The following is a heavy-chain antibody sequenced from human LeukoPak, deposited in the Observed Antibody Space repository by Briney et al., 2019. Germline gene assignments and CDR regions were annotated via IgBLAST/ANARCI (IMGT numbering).Heavy chain of an antibody. CDR2: IIPIFGTA. D-gene: IGHD3-3*01. CDR3: ARVDVFGWFFDY. Sequence: SVKVSCKASGGTFSSYAISWVRQAPGQGLEWMGGIIPIFGTANYAQKFQGRVTITADESTSTAHMELSSLRSEDTAVYYCARVDVFGWFFDYWGQGTLVTVSS. CDR1: GGTFSSYA. J-gene: IGHJ4*02. V-gene: IGHV1-69*13.